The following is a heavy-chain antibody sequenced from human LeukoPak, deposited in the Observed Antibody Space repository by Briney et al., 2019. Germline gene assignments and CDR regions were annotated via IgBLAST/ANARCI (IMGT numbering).Heavy chain of an antibody. Sequence: SETLSLTCTVSGGSISSYYWSWIRQPPGKGLEWIGYIYYSGSTNYNPSLKSRVTISVDTSKNQFSLKLSSVTAADTAVYYCARQTYGANDAFDIWGQGTMVTVSS. J-gene: IGHJ3*02. CDR2: IYYSGST. D-gene: IGHD4-17*01. V-gene: IGHV4-59*01. CDR1: GGSISSYY. CDR3: ARQTYGANDAFDI.